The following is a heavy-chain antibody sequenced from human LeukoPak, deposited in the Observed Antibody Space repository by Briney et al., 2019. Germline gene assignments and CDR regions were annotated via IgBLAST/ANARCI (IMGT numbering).Heavy chain of an antibody. D-gene: IGHD2/OR15-2a*01. CDR2: IYYSGYT. Sequence: ASETLSFTCTVSGGSISSYYWSWIRQPPGKGLEWIGYIYYSGYTDYNPSLKSRVTMSVDTSKNQFSLKLSSVTAADTAVYYCARQSSMRWFDPWGQGTLVTVSS. J-gene: IGHJ5*02. CDR1: GGSISSYY. CDR3: ARQSSMRWFDP. V-gene: IGHV4-59*08.